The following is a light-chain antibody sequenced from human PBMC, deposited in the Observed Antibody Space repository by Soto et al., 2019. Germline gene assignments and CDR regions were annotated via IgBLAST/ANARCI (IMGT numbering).Light chain of an antibody. V-gene: IGLV2-14*03. CDR3: SSYGASSTL. J-gene: IGLJ3*02. CDR2: DVS. CDR1: SSDIGSYNY. Sequence: QPVLTQPASLSGSPGQSITISCTGTSSDIGSYNYVSWYQQHPGKAPKLMIFDVSYRPSGISDRFSGSKSGNTASLTISGLQSEDEADYYCSSYGASSTLFGGGTKVTVL.